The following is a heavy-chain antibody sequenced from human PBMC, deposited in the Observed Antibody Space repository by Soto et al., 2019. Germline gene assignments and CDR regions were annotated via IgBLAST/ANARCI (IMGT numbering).Heavy chain of an antibody. CDR2: IYYSGST. D-gene: IGHD4-17*01. CDR3: ARDLVRDYGDYAGTTYYYYYMDV. Sequence: SETLSLTCTVSGGSISSSSYYWGWIRQPPGKGLEWIGSIYYSGSTYYNPSLKSRVTISVDTSKNQFSLKLSSVTAADTAVYYCARDLVRDYGDYAGTTYYYYYMDVWGKGTTVTVSS. CDR1: GGSISSSSYY. V-gene: IGHV4-39*02. J-gene: IGHJ6*03.